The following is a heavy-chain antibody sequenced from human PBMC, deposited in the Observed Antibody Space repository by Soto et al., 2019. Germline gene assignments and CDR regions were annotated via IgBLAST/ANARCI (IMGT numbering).Heavy chain of an antibody. V-gene: IGHV4-59*01. D-gene: IGHD3-22*01. J-gene: IGHJ1*01. Sequence: SETLSLTCAVSGGSISSYYWSWIRRPPGKGLEWIGYIYYSGSTTYNPSLRSRVTISVDTSKNQFSLKLSSVTAADTAVYYCARLGHVYYYDSSGYREYFQHWGQDTLVTVSS. CDR1: GGSISSYY. CDR3: ARLGHVYYYDSSGYREYFQH. CDR2: IYYSGST.